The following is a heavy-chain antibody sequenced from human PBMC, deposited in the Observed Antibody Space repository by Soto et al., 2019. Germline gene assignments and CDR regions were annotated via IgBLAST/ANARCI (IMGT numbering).Heavy chain of an antibody. V-gene: IGHV1-58*01. Sequence: ASVKVSCKTSGFTFTNSAVQWVRQARGQRLEWIGWIIVGSGKTNYLQSLQGRITITRDTATGTAYMELSSLRVEDTAVYYCACLTAALTSSGFDYWGQGTLVTVSS. J-gene: IGHJ4*02. D-gene: IGHD6-6*01. CDR3: ACLTAALTSSGFDY. CDR2: IIVGSGKT. CDR1: GFTFTNSA.